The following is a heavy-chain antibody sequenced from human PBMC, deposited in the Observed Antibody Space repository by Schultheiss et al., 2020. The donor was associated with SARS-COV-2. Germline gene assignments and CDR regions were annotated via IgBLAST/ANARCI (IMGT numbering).Heavy chain of an antibody. J-gene: IGHJ4*02. Sequence: GESLKISCTVSPGFVFSRSIIHWVRQAPGKGLEWVAVISYDGRDKDYADSVKGRFTISRDNFKNTLYLQMNSLRAEDTAVYYCARVLGYGGKDDYWGQGTLVTVSS. D-gene: IGHD4-23*01. V-gene: IGHV3-30*01. CDR2: ISYDGRDK. CDR1: GFVFSRSI. CDR3: ARVLGYGGKDDY.